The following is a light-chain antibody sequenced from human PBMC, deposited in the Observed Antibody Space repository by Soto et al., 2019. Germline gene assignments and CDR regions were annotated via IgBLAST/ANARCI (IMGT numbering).Light chain of an antibody. J-gene: IGKJ4*01. CDR2: LGS. CDR1: QSLLHSNGYNY. CDR3: MQVLQTPS. V-gene: IGKV2-28*01. Sequence: DIVMTQSPVFLSVTPGEPASISCRSSQSLLHSNGYNYLDWYLQKPGQSPQLLIYLGSNRASGVPDRCRGSGSGTDFTLKISRVEAEDVGVSYCMQVLQTPSFGGGTKVEIK.